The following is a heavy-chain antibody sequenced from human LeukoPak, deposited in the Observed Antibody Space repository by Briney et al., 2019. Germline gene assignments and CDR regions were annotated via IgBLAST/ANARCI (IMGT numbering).Heavy chain of an antibody. J-gene: IGHJ4*02. CDR3: AKVATGSYYNWPFDY. D-gene: IGHD3-10*01. Sequence: PSETLSLTCTVSGYSISSGYYWGWIRQPPGKGLEWIGSIYHSGSTYYNPSLKSRVTISVDTSKNQFSLKLSSVTAADTAVYYCAKVATGSYYNWPFDYWGQGTLVTVSS. CDR1: GYSISSGYY. V-gene: IGHV4-38-2*02. CDR2: IYHSGST.